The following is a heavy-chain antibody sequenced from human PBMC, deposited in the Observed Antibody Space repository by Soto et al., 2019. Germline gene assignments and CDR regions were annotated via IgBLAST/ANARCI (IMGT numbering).Heavy chain of an antibody. CDR1: GGPITSRTDS. Sequence: QMQLQESGPGLVKPSETLSLTCAVSGGPITSRTDSWGWIRQPPGKTLELIGTIYYHGNTYSNPSLKRRVTIAVDTSNNQLSLTLRSVTAADTAVYYCARHAGFSSGGIFDYWGHGTLVTVSS. V-gene: IGHV4-39*01. CDR3: ARHAGFSSGGIFDY. J-gene: IGHJ4*01. CDR2: IYYHGNT. D-gene: IGHD6-19*01.